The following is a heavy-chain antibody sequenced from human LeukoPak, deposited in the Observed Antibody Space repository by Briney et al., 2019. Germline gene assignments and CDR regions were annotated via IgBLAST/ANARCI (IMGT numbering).Heavy chain of an antibody. Sequence: GGSLRLSCAASGFTFDTYAMSWVRQAPGKGLEWVSGISTSGGTTYYADSVKGRFTVSRDNSKNTLYLQMNSLRAEDTAVYYCAKCNGRGVVNIDYWGQGTLVTVSS. D-gene: IGHD2-15*01. CDR3: AKCNGRGVVNIDY. CDR2: ISTSGGTT. J-gene: IGHJ4*02. V-gene: IGHV3-23*01. CDR1: GFTFDTYA.